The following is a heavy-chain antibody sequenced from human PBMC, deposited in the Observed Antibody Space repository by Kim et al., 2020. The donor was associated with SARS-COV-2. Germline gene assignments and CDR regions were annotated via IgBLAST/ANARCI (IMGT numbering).Heavy chain of an antibody. CDR2: TYYRSKWYN. D-gene: IGHD6-19*01. V-gene: IGHV6-1*01. CDR1: GDSLSSNSVV. J-gene: IGHJ4*02. CDR3: ARGVSGWSLDC. Sequence: SQTLSLTCAISGDSLSSNSVVWHWIRQSPSRGLEWLGRTYYRSKWYNDYVLSVKSRITINLDTSRNQFSLQLSSVTPEDTAVYYCARGVSGWSLDCWGQGTLVTVSS.